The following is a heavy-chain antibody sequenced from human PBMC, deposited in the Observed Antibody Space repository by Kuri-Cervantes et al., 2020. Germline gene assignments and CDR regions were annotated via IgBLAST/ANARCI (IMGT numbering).Heavy chain of an antibody. V-gene: IGHV4-59*08. J-gene: IGHJ4*02. Sequence: ESLKISCTVSGGSISSYYWSWIRQPLGKGLEWIGYIYYSGSTNYNPSLKSRVTISVDTSKNQFSLKLSSVTAADTAVYYCARLVDSSRGPCFDYWGQGTLVTVSS. CDR2: IYYSGST. D-gene: IGHD3-22*01. CDR3: ARLVDSSRGPCFDY. CDR1: GGSISSYY.